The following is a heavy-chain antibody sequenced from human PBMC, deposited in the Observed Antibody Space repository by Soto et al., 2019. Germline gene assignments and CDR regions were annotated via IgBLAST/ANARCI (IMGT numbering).Heavy chain of an antibody. D-gene: IGHD5-18*01. CDR3: ARGGGYSYGIDY. J-gene: IGHJ4*02. CDR1: GFTFSTYT. V-gene: IGHV3-48*02. CDR2: ISSSSGTI. Sequence: EVQVVESGGGLVQPGGSLRLSCAASGFTFSTYTMNWVRQAPGKGLEWISYISSSSGTIYYADSVKGRFAISRDNPKNSLYLQMNSLRDEDTAVYYCARGGGYSYGIDYWGQGTLVTVSS.